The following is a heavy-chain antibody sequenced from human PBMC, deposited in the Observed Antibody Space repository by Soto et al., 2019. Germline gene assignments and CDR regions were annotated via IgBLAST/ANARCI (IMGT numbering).Heavy chain of an antibody. V-gene: IGHV3-30*18. CDR2: ISYDGSNK. Sequence: QVQLVESGGGVVQPGRSLRLSCAASGFTFSSYGMHWVRQAPGKGLEWVAVISYDGSNKYYADSVKGRFTISRDKSNSSLYLQMNSLSAEATAVYYCAKLSGTTGTTGYAFDIWGQGTMVTVSS. CDR1: GFTFSSYG. D-gene: IGHD1-1*01. CDR3: AKLSGTTGTTGYAFDI. J-gene: IGHJ3*02.